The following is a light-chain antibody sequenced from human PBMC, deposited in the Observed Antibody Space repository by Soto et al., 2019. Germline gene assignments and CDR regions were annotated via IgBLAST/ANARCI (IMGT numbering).Light chain of an antibody. Sequence: EIVMTRSPATLSVSPGERATLSCRASQSISSDVAWYQQKPGQAPRLLIYGASTTATGIPARFSGSGSGTEFTLTISSLQSEDFAVYNCQQYNKWPRTFGQGTKVDIK. CDR2: GAS. CDR1: QSISSD. V-gene: IGKV3-15*01. J-gene: IGKJ2*01. CDR3: QQYNKWPRT.